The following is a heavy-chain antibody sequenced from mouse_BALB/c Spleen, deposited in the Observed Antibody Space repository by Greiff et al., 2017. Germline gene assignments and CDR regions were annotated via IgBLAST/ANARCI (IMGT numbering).Heavy chain of an antibody. D-gene: IGHD1-1*01. V-gene: IGHV1-5*01. CDR1: GYSFTSYW. Sequence: EVQLLQSGPVLARPGASVKLSCKASGYSFTSYWMYWVKPRPGQGLEWIGAIYPGNSDTSYNQKFKGQAKLTADTSASTAYMELSSLTNEDTAVYYCTRWNDGRSYGDYWGQGTTLTVSA. CDR3: TRWNDGRSYGDY. CDR2: IYPGNSDT. J-gene: IGHJ2*01.